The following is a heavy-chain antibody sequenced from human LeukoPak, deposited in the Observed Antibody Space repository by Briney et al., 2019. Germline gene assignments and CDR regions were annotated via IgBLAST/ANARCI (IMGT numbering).Heavy chain of an antibody. CDR2: INHSGST. Sequence: SETLSLTCAVYGGSFSGYYWSWIRQPPGKGLEWIGEINHSGSTNYNPSLKSRVTISVDTSKNQFSLKLSSVTAADTAVYYCARGTYYYDSSGYPTPIFDYWGQGTLVTVSS. CDR1: GGSFSGYY. CDR3: ARGTYYYDSSGYPTPIFDY. V-gene: IGHV4-34*01. D-gene: IGHD3-22*01. J-gene: IGHJ4*02.